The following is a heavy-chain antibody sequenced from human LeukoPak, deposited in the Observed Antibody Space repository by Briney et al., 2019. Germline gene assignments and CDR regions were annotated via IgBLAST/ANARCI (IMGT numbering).Heavy chain of an antibody. Sequence: PGGSLRLSCAASGFTFDDYAMHWVRQAPGKGLEWVSGISWNSGSIGYADSVKGRFTISRDNAKNSLYLQMNSLRAEDTALYYCAKAAVPVNNWFDPWGQGTLVTVSS. CDR1: GFTFDDYA. V-gene: IGHV3-9*01. J-gene: IGHJ5*02. CDR3: AKAAVPVNNWFDP. CDR2: ISWNSGSI.